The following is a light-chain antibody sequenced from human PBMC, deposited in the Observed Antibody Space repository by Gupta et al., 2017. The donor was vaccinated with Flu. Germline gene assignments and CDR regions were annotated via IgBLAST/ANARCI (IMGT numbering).Light chain of an antibody. CDR3: QQRSNWPLT. Sequence: GERAALSYSASQSVSSSLAWYQHKPGQAPRLLIYEASNRATGIPARVSGSGSGTDFTLTISSLEPEDFAVYYCQQRSNWPLTFGGGTKVEIK. CDR2: EAS. CDR1: QSVSSS. J-gene: IGKJ4*01. V-gene: IGKV3-11*01.